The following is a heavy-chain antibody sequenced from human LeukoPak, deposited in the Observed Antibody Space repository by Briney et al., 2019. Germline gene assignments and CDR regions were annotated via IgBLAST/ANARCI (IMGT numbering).Heavy chain of an antibody. CDR3: AGRGIVGATPTKNWFDP. Sequence: SETLSLTCAVYGGSFSGYYWSWIRQPPGKGLEWIGEINHSGSTNYNPSLKSRVTISVDTSKNQFSLKLSSVTAADTAVYYCAGRGIVGATPTKNWFDPWGQGTLVTVSS. CDR2: INHSGST. CDR1: GGSFSGYY. V-gene: IGHV4-34*01. J-gene: IGHJ5*02. D-gene: IGHD1-26*01.